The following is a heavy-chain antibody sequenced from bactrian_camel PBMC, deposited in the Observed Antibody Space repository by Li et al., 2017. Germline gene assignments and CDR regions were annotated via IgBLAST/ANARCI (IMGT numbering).Heavy chain of an antibody. J-gene: IGHJ6*01. D-gene: IGHD7*01. CDR2: IDKITGA. CDR1: GYTYSYDSYC. Sequence: HVQLVESGGGSVQAGGSLRLSCVASGYTYSYDSYCMGWFRQAPGLEREAVAAIDKITGAAYADFVSGRFTISKDDANYTVHLQMNSLAPEDTALYHCAADRAYDYACMAGNWDGDQNFGYWGQGTQVTVSS. V-gene: IGHV3S53*01. CDR3: AADRAYDYACMAGNWDGDQNFGY.